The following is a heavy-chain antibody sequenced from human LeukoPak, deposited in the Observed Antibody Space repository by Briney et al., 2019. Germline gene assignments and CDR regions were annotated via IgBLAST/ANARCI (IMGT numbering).Heavy chain of an antibody. CDR1: GFTFSSYA. V-gene: IGHV3-23*01. J-gene: IGHJ4*02. Sequence: GGSLRLSCAASGFTFSSYAMSWVRQAPGKGLEWVSAISGSGGSTYYADSVKGRLTISRDNSKNTLYLQMNSLRAEDTAVYYCAKEAYEYQVLYEGTDYWGQGTLVTVSS. CDR3: AKEAYEYQVLYEGTDY. D-gene: IGHD2-2*02. CDR2: ISGSGGST.